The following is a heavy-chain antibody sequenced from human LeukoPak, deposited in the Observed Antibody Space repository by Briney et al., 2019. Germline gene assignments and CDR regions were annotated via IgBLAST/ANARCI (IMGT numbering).Heavy chain of an antibody. V-gene: IGHV1-18*01. CDR1: GYTFTTYS. Sequence: ASVKVSCKASGYTFTTYSVSWVRHGPGQGLEWMGWISAYDGKTNYAQKFQGRITMTTDTSTSTAYMELRSLRSDDTAVYYCARDGVWGNSFTDYWGQGTLVTVSS. CDR2: ISAYDGKT. D-gene: IGHD3-16*01. J-gene: IGHJ4*02. CDR3: ARDGVWGNSFTDY.